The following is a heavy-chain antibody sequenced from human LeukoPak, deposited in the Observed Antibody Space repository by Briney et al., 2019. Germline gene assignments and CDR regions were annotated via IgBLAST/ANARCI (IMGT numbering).Heavy chain of an antibody. Sequence: PGGSLRLSCAASGFTFSSYNMSWVRQAPGKGLEWVSSISSSSSYIYYADSVKGRFTISRDNAKNSLYLQMNSLRAEDTAVYYCARVPLRGSWYLTYWGQGTLVTVSS. CDR1: GFTFSSYN. CDR2: ISSSSSYI. CDR3: ARVPLRGSWYLTY. V-gene: IGHV3-21*01. J-gene: IGHJ4*02. D-gene: IGHD6-13*01.